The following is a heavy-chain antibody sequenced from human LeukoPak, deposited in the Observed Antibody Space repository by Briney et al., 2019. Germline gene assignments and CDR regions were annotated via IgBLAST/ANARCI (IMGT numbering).Heavy chain of an antibody. D-gene: IGHD3-22*01. J-gene: IGHJ4*02. CDR2: IYYSGST. CDR1: GGSISSYY. V-gene: IGHV4-59*01. Sequence: SETLSLTCTVSGGSISSYYWSWIRQPPGKGLGWIGYIYYSGSTNYNPSLKSRVTISVDTSKNQFSLKLSSVTAADTAVYYCARADYYDSSGAIDYWGQGTLVTVSS. CDR3: ARADYYDSSGAIDY.